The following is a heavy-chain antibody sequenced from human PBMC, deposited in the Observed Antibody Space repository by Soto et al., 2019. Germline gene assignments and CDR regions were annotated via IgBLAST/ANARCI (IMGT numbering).Heavy chain of an antibody. D-gene: IGHD5-12*01. CDR1: GFTFSSFG. CDR3: ARERPVVATPPDFDC. V-gene: IGHV3-30*03. CDR2: ASYDGSYK. Sequence: QVQLVESGGGVVQPGRSLRLSCAASGFTFSSFGRHWVRQAPGKGLEWVAVASYDGSYKYYADSVKGRFTISRDNSKNTLYVQMSSLGAEDADVDYCARERPVVATPPDFDCGRQGALVTVSS. J-gene: IGHJ4*02.